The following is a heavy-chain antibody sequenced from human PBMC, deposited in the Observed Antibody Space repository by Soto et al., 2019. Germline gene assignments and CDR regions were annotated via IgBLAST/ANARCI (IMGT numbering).Heavy chain of an antibody. Sequence: ASVKVSCKASGYTFTSYDLNWVRQATGQGLEWMGWMNPNSGNTGYAQKFQGGVTMIRNTSISTAYMELSSLRSEDTAVYYCAREGGYCSSTSCYNYYYGMDVWGQGTTVTVSS. CDR1: GYTFTSYD. CDR3: AREGGYCSSTSCYNYYYGMDV. V-gene: IGHV1-8*01. CDR2: MNPNSGNT. J-gene: IGHJ6*02. D-gene: IGHD2-2*02.